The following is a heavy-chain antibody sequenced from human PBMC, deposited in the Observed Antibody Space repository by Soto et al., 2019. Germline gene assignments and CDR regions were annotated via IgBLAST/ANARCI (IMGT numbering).Heavy chain of an antibody. V-gene: IGHV4-39*01. Sequence: QLQLQESGPGLVKPSETLSLTCTVSGGSISSTIYYWGWIRQPPGKGLEWIGTIHYSGSTYSNSSLTSRVTISVDTSKNEFSLKLSSVTAADTAVYYCVRVFDYWGQGTLVTVSA. CDR3: VRVFDY. CDR1: GGSISSTIYY. J-gene: IGHJ4*02. CDR2: IHYSGST.